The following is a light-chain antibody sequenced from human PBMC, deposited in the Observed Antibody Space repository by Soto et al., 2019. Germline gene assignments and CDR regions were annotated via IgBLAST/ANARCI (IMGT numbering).Light chain of an antibody. Sequence: DIQMTRSPSTLSASVGDRVTITCRASQSISSWLAWYQQKPGKAPKLLIYDASSLESGVPSRFSGSGSGTEFTLTISSLQPDDFATYYCQQYNSYPETFGQGTKVEIK. V-gene: IGKV1-5*01. J-gene: IGKJ1*01. CDR2: DAS. CDR1: QSISSW. CDR3: QQYNSYPET.